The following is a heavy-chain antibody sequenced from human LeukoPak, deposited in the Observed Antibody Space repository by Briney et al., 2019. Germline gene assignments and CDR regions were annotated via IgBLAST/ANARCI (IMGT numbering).Heavy chain of an antibody. J-gene: IGHJ5*02. CDR1: GGSFSGYS. CDR3: ARQESSTSCCWFDP. D-gene: IGHD2-2*01. Sequence: SETLSLTCGVHGGSFSGYSWTWIRQPPGKGLEWIGEIHHSGSTNYTPSLKSRLTLSVDTSKNQFSLNLRSVTAADTAVYYCARQESSTSCCWFDPWGQGTLVTASS. CDR2: IHHSGST. V-gene: IGHV4-34*01.